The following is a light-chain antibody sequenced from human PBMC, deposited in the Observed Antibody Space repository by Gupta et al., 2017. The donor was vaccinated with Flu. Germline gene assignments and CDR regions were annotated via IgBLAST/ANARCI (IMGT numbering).Light chain of an antibody. CDR3: QQYKSYPIT. CDR1: QDITNH. J-gene: IGKJ5*01. CDR2: GDI. V-gene: IGKV1-16*02. Sequence: PSSLSASVGDRVTITCRASQDITNHLAWFQQKPGKAPKCLIYGDISLQRGVSSKFSGSGSGTDFTLTITGLQPEDLATYYCQQYKSYPITFGQGTXLEIK.